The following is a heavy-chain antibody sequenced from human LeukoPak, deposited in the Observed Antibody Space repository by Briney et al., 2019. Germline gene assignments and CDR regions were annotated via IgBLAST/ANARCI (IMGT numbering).Heavy chain of an antibody. CDR2: INWSGGST. D-gene: IGHD2-2*01. V-gene: IGHV3-20*04. CDR1: GFAFAEHG. Sequence: PEGSLRLSCTASGFAFAEHGMSWVRHVPGRGLEWVSGINWSGGSTGYADPLRGRFTISRDNAKNSLYLQMDSLRAEDTALYYCARAPITSPFYFDYWGQGTLVTVSS. J-gene: IGHJ4*02. CDR3: ARAPITSPFYFDY.